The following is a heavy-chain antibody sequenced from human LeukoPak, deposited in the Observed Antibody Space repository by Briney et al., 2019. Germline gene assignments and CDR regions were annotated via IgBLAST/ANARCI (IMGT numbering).Heavy chain of an antibody. CDR2: IYSSGST. J-gene: IGHJ3*02. CDR1: GGSISSYY. Sequence: SETLSLTCTVSGGSISSYYWSWIRQPPGKGLEWIGNIYSSGSTHYNPSLKSRVTISLDTSKIQFSLKLSSVIAADTAVYYCGRESTNSGGFDIWGQGTMVTVSS. V-gene: IGHV4-4*09. D-gene: IGHD2-15*01. CDR3: GRESTNSGGFDI.